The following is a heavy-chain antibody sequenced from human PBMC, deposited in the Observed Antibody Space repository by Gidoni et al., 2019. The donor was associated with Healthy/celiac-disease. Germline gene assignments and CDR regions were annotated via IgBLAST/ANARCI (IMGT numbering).Heavy chain of an antibody. D-gene: IGHD2-15*01. CDR2: IYHSGST. Sequence: VQLQESGPGLVKPSGTLSLTCAVSGGSISSSNWWSWVRQPPGTGLEWIGEIYHSGSTNYNPSLKSRVTISVDKSKNQFSLKLSSVTAADTAVYYCARRPVVVAATHYYYYGMDVWGQGTTVTVSS. CDR3: ARRPVVVAATHYYYYGMDV. CDR1: GGSISSSNW. J-gene: IGHJ6*02. V-gene: IGHV4-4*02.